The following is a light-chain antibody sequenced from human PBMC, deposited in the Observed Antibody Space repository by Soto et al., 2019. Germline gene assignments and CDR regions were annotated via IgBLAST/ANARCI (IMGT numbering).Light chain of an antibody. V-gene: IGLV1-47*02. CDR3: AVWDNSLSGYV. Sequence: QSVLTQPPSVTGTPGQGVTISCSGSRSNLGSNNVYWYQLLPGTAPRLLIYSKDKRPSGVPDRFSGFRSGTSASLAISGLRSEDEADYYCAVWDNSLSGYVFGTGTKVTVL. J-gene: IGLJ1*01. CDR1: RSNLGSNN. CDR2: SKD.